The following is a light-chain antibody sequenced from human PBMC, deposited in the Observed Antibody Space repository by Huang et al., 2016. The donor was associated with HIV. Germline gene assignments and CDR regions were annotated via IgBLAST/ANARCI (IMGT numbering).Light chain of an antibody. CDR3: QQSYSTPRT. CDR2: AAS. J-gene: IGKJ3*01. V-gene: IGKV1-39*01. CDR1: QSISIH. Sequence: DIQMTQSPSSLSASIGDRVTITCRASQSISIHLNWYQQKSGKAPKLLIYAASSLQSGVPSSFSGSRSGTDFTLTISSLQPEDVATYYCQQSYSTPRTFGPGTKVEIK.